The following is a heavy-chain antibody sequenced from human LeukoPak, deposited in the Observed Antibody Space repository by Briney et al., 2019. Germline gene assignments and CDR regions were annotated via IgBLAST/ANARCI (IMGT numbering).Heavy chain of an antibody. D-gene: IGHD2-2*01. J-gene: IGHJ4*02. Sequence: GGSLRLSCAASGFTFSNAWMSWVRQAPGKGLEWLGCIKSKTDGGTTDYAAPVKGRFTISRDDSKHTLYLQMNSLKTEDTAVYYCTTDRCSSTSCRPTDYWGQGTLVTVSS. CDR1: GFTFSNAW. V-gene: IGHV3-15*01. CDR3: TTDRCSSTSCRPTDY. CDR2: IKSKTDGGTT.